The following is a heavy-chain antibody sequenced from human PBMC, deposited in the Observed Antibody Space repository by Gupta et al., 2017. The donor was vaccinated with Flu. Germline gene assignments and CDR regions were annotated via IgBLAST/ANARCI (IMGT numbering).Heavy chain of an antibody. V-gene: IGHV3-23*01. CDR1: GCFFNSYG. J-gene: IGHJ1*01. CDR3: AKEGGSYFQH. CDR2: INANGGST. D-gene: IGHD1-26*01. Sequence: EVQLLESGGGLVQPGGSLRLSCADTGCFFNSYGIRMSWVRRAPWKGLEWVSGINANGGSTYYADSVRGRFTISRDNSKNTVYLQMDSLRADDTAVYYCAKEGGSYFQHWGQGTLVTVSS.